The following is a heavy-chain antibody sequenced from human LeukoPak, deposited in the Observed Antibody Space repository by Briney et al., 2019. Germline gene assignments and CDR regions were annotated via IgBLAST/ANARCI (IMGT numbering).Heavy chain of an antibody. CDR1: DGSISSYY. CDR3: ARVMGAWYFDY. CDR2: IYYSGST. V-gene: IGHV4-59*01. D-gene: IGHD3-10*01. Sequence: PSETLSLTCTVSDGSISSYYWSWIRQPPGKGLEWIGYIYYSGSTNYNPSLKSRVTISVGTSKNQFSLKLSSVTAADTAVYYCARVMGAWYFDYWGQGTLVTVSS. J-gene: IGHJ4*02.